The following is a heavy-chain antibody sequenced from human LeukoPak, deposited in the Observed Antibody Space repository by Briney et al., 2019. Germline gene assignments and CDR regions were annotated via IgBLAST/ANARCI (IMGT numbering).Heavy chain of an antibody. CDR2: INPNDGDT. D-gene: IGHD2-2*01. J-gene: IGHJ4*02. CDR1: GYTFTDYY. CDR3: ARANLLYCSSSTCLFDY. Sequence: ASVKVSCKASGYTFTDYYMRWVRQAPGQGFEWMGWINPNDGDTNYQGRVTMTRDTSISTAHMEVSRLRSDDTAVYYCARANLLYCSSSTCLFDYWGQGTLVTVSS. V-gene: IGHV1-2*02.